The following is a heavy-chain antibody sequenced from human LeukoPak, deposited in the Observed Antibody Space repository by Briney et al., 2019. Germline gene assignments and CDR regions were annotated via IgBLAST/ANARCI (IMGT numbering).Heavy chain of an antibody. CDR1: GFTFGDYA. V-gene: IGHV3-49*03. CDR3: TRDPIAWADYSPSFDY. J-gene: IGHJ4*02. Sequence: GGSLRLSCTASGFTFGDYAMSWFRQAPGKGLEWVGFIRSKAYGGTTEYAASVKGRFTISRDDSKSIAYLQMNSLKTEDTAVYYCTRDPIAWADYSPSFDYWGQGTLVTVSS. CDR2: IRSKAYGGTT. D-gene: IGHD4/OR15-4a*01.